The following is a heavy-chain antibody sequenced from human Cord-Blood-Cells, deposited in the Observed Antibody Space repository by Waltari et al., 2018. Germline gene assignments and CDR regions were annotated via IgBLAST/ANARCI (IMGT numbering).Heavy chain of an antibody. CDR1: GYTFTSYA. D-gene: IGHD6-6*01. Sequence: QVQLVQSGAEVKKPGASVKVSCKASGYTFTSYAMHWVRQAPGQRLEWMGWSNAGNGNTKYSQKFQGRVTITRDTSASTAYMELSSLRSEDTAVYYCASSWREYSSSSFDYWGQGTLVTVSS. J-gene: IGHJ4*02. CDR2: SNAGNGNT. V-gene: IGHV1-3*01. CDR3: ASSWREYSSSSFDY.